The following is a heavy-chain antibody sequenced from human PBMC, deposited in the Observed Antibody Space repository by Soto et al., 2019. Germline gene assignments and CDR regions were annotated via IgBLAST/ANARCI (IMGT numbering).Heavy chain of an antibody. CDR1: GFTFSSYA. Sequence: GGSLRLSCAASGFTFSSYAMHWVRQAPGKGLEWVAVISYDGSNKYYADYVKGRFTISRDNSKNTLYLQMNSLRAEDTAVYYCARPTEVLEWSYGMDVWGQGTTVTVSS. J-gene: IGHJ6*02. V-gene: IGHV3-30-3*01. CDR3: ARPTEVLEWSYGMDV. CDR2: ISYDGSNK. D-gene: IGHD3-3*01.